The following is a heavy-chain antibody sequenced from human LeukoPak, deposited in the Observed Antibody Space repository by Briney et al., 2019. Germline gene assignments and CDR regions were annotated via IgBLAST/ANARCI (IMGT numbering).Heavy chain of an antibody. J-gene: IGHJ6*02. D-gene: IGHD6-19*01. CDR1: GYTFTGYY. CDR3: AYTQGAVAGTIGMDV. Sequence: ASVKVSCKASGYTFTGYYMHWVRQAPGQGLEWMGWINPNSGGTNYAQKFQGRVTMTRDTSISTAYMELSRLRSDDTAVYHCAYTQGAVAGTIGMDVWGQGTTVTVSS. V-gene: IGHV1-2*02. CDR2: INPNSGGT.